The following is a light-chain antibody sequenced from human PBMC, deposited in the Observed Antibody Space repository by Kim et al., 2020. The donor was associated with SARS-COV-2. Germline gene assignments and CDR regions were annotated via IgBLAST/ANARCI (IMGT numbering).Light chain of an antibody. J-gene: IGKJ2*03. CDR1: QSISTSY. V-gene: IGKV3-20*01. Sequence: STGERATLSCRASQSISTSYLAWYQHKPGQPPRLLIYGASRRATGIPDRFSGSGSGTDFTLTISRLEPEDFGVYYCQQYGSSPPFSLGQGTKLEI. CDR3: QQYGSSPPFS. CDR2: GAS.